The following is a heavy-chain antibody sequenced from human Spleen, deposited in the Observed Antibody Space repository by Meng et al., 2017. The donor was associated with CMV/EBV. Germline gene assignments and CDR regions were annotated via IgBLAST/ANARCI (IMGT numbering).Heavy chain of an antibody. Sequence: GGSLRLSCAASGFTFSTYWMHWVRQAPGKGLEWVAVIWYDGTKKYYADSVKGRFTISRDNSKNTLYLQMNSLRAEDTAVYYCAKDAASGTAHYFDYWGQGTLVTVSS. V-gene: IGHV3-33*06. D-gene: IGHD6-13*01. J-gene: IGHJ4*02. CDR3: AKDAASGTAHYFDY. CDR2: IWYDGTKK. CDR1: GFTFSTYW.